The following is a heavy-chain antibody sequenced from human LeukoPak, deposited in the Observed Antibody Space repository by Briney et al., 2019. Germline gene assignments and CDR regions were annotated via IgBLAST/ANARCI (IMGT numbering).Heavy chain of an antibody. J-gene: IGHJ5*02. V-gene: IGHV3-53*01. D-gene: IGHD6-13*01. CDR3: ARHIAAGYNWFDP. CDR2: IYSSGTT. Sequence: GGSLRLSCAASGFTVSSNYMSWVRQAPGKGPEWVSVIYSSGTTYYADSVKGRFTISRDNSKNTLYLQMNSLRAEDTAVYYCARHIAAGYNWFDPWGQGTLVTVSS. CDR1: GFTVSSNY.